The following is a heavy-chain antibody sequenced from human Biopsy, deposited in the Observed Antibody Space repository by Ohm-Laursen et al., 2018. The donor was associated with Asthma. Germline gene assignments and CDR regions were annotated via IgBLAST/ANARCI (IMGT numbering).Heavy chain of an antibody. CDR2: IWYDGSNK. D-gene: IGHD1-26*01. CDR1: GFTFSSYG. J-gene: IGHJ4*02. V-gene: IGHV3-33*06. CDR3: AKRGSYFDY. Sequence: SLRLSCAASGFTFSSYGMHWVRQAPGKGLEWVAVIWYDGSNKYYADSVKGRFTISRDNSKNTLYMQMNSLRAEDTAVYYCAKRGSYFDYWGQGTLVTVSS.